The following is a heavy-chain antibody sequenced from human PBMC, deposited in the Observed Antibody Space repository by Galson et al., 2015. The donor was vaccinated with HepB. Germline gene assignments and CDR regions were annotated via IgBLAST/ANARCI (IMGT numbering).Heavy chain of an antibody. CDR2: FYSDAMT. CDR1: GFNVNSDY. V-gene: IGHV3-66*01. D-gene: IGHD6-19*01. CDR3: AGSPDPEIAVAGY. Sequence: SLRLSCAASGFNVNSDYMSWVRQAPGRGLEWVSIFYSDAMTHYADSVKGRFTISRDPSKNTLYLQMNNLKAEDTAMYYCAGSPDPEIAVAGYWGQGTLVTVSS. J-gene: IGHJ4*02.